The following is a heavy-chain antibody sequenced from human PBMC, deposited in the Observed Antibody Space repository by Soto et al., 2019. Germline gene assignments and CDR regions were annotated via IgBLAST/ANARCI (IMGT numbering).Heavy chain of an antibody. Sequence: QLQLQESGPGLVKPSETLSLTCTVSGGSISSSSYYWGWIRQPPGKGLEWIGSIYYSGSTYYNPSLKSRVTISVDTSKNQFSLKLSSVTAADTAVYYCASPSGYGDYPYWYFDLWGRGTLVTVSS. CDR3: ASPSGYGDYPYWYFDL. V-gene: IGHV4-39*01. D-gene: IGHD4-17*01. CDR2: IYYSGST. J-gene: IGHJ2*01. CDR1: GGSISSSSYY.